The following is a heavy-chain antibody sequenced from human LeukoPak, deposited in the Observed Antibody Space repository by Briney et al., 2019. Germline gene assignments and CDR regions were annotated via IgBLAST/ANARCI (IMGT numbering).Heavy chain of an antibody. J-gene: IGHJ6*03. CDR2: ININTGNP. V-gene: IGHV7-4-1*02. CDR3: ARVGFPTYYYYMDV. D-gene: IGHD3-10*01. Sequence: GASVKVSCKASGYTFTSYAMNWVRQAPGQGLGWMGWININTGNPTYAQGFTGRFVFSLDTSVSTAYLQISSLKAEDTAMYYCARVGFPTYYYYMDVWGKGTTVTISS. CDR1: GYTFTSYA.